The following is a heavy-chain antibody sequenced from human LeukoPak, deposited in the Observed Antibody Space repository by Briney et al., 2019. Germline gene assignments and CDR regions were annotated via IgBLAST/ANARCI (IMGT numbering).Heavy chain of an antibody. J-gene: IGHJ4*02. D-gene: IGHD3-10*01. Sequence: ASVKVSCKASGYTFTGYFMHWVRQAPGQGLEWMGWINPNSGGTNYAQKFQGRVTMTRDTSISTAYMELSRLRSDDTAVYYCVRAFYYGSGSHSIDYWGQGTLVTVSS. CDR2: INPNSGGT. CDR3: VRAFYYGSGSHSIDY. CDR1: GYTFTGYF. V-gene: IGHV1-2*02.